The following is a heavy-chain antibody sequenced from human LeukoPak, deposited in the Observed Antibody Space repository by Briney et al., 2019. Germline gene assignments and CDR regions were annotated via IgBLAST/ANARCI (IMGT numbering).Heavy chain of an antibody. CDR2: ISAYNGNT. D-gene: IGHD6-19*01. V-gene: IGHV1-18*01. J-gene: IGHJ4*02. CDR3: AREAPGGSGWTYFDY. Sequence: GASVKVSCKASGYTFTSYGISWVRQAPGQGLEWMGWISAYNGNTNYAQKLQGRVTMTTDTSTSTAYMELRSLRSDDTAVYYCAREAPGGSGWTYFDYWGQGSLVTVS. CDR1: GYTFTSYG.